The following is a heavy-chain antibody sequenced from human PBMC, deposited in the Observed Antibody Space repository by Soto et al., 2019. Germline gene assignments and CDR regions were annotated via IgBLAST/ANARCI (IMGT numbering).Heavy chain of an antibody. CDR2: IKQDGSDE. D-gene: IGHD2-8*01. CDR3: PRVDKILYSSNDF. CDR1: GFTFRDYW. V-gene: IGHV3-7*03. Sequence: PGGSLRLSCAVSGFTFRDYWMSWVRQAPGKGLEWVANIKQDGSDEYYVDSMKGRISISRDNAGNSLHLQMNSLRAEDTAVYFCPRVDKILYSSNDFWRQGTLVTVSS. J-gene: IGHJ4*02.